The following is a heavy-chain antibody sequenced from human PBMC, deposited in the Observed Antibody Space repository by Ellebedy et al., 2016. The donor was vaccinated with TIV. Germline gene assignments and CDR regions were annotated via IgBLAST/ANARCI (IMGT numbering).Heavy chain of an antibody. CDR2: VYYSGST. J-gene: IGHJ4*02. V-gene: IGHV4-39*07. D-gene: IGHD1-7*01. CDR3: ARDRSLGTTTPLDY. CDR1: GASISNSGYY. Sequence: SETLSLTCSVSGSVSGASISNSGYYWAWLRQPPGKGLEWIGSVYYSGSTYYNPSLKSRVTMSVDTSKNQFSLKLSSVTAADTAVYYCARDRSLGTTTPLDYWGQGTLVTVAS.